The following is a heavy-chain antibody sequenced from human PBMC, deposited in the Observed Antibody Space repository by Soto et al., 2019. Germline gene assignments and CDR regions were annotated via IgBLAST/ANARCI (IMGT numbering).Heavy chain of an antibody. V-gene: IGHV3-23*01. CDR2: ISGSGGST. CDR1: GFTFSSYA. J-gene: IGHJ4*02. D-gene: IGHD3-3*01. Sequence: EVQLLESGGGLVQSGGSLRLSCAASGFTFSSYAMSWVRQAPGKGLEWVSAISGSGGSTYYADSVKGRFTISRDNSKNTLYLQMNSLRAEDTAVYYCAKAPGSYYDFWSGYSPFDYWGQGTLVTVSS. CDR3: AKAPGSYYDFWSGYSPFDY.